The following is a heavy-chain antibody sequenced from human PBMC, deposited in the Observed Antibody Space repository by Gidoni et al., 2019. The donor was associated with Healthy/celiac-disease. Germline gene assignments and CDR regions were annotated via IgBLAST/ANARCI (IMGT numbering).Heavy chain of an antibody. CDR3: ARLRYYYYGMDV. Sequence: QVQLQESGPGLVTPSETLSLTCTVPGGSISSYYWSWIRQPPGKGLEWIGYIYYSGSTNYNPSLKSRVTISVDTSKNQFSLKLSSVTAADTAVYYCARLRYYYYGMDVWGQGTTVTVSS. CDR1: GGSISSYY. CDR2: IYYSGST. V-gene: IGHV4-59*08. J-gene: IGHJ6*02.